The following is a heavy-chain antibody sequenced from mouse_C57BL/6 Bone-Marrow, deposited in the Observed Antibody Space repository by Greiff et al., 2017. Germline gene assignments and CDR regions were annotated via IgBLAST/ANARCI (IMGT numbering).Heavy chain of an antibody. V-gene: IGHV1-42*01. Sequence: VQLQQSGPELVKPGASVKISCKASGYSFTGYYMNWVKQSPEKSLEWIGEINPSTGGTTYNQKFKAKATLTVDKSSSTAYMQLTSLTSEDSAVYYCATYYYGSSYYAMDYWGQGTSVTVSS. CDR2: INPSTGGT. J-gene: IGHJ4*01. D-gene: IGHD1-1*01. CDR3: ATYYYGSSYYAMDY. CDR1: GYSFTGYY.